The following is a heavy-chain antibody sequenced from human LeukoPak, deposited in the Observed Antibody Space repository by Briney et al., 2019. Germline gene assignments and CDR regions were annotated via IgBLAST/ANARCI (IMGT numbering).Heavy chain of an antibody. Sequence: PSETLSLTCTVSGGSISSYYWSWIRQPPGEGLEWIGYIYYSGSTNYNPSLKSRVTISVDTSKNQFSLKLSSVTAADTAVYYCAREVPSMVRGVIPKEAWGWFDPWGQGTLVTVSS. CDR1: GGSISSYY. V-gene: IGHV4-59*01. CDR2: IYYSGST. J-gene: IGHJ5*02. D-gene: IGHD3-10*01. CDR3: AREVPSMVRGVIPKEAWGWFDP.